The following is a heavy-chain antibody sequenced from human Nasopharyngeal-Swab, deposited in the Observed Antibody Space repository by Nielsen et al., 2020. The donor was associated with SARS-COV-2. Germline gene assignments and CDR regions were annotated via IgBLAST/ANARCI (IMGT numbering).Heavy chain of an antibody. V-gene: IGHV3-48*02. CDR1: GFTFSSYS. D-gene: IGHD1-26*01. Sequence: GESLKISCAASGFTFSSYSMNWVRQAPGKGLEWVSYISSSSSTIYYADSVKGRFTISRDNAKNSRYLQMNSLRDEDTAVYYCARGSGSYIDYWGQGTLVTVSS. J-gene: IGHJ4*02. CDR2: ISSSSSTI. CDR3: ARGSGSYIDY.